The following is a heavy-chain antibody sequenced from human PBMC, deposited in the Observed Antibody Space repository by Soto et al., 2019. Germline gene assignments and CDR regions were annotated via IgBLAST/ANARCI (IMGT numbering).Heavy chain of an antibody. J-gene: IGHJ6*02. Sequence: ASVKVSCKASGYTFTSYDINWVRQATGQGLEWMGWMNPNSGNTGYAQKFQGRVTMTRNNSISTAYMELSSLRSEDTAVYYCARGQILTGYYDYYYGMDVWGQGTTVTVSS. D-gene: IGHD3-9*01. CDR3: ARGQILTGYYDYYYGMDV. CDR1: GYTFTSYD. CDR2: MNPNSGNT. V-gene: IGHV1-8*01.